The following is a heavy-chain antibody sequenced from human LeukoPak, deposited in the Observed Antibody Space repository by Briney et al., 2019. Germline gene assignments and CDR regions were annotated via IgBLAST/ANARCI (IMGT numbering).Heavy chain of an antibody. CDR3: ARGTVVVTAIPGYYYMDV. CDR2: IIPIFGTA. Sequence: ASVKVSCKASGGTFSSYAISWVRQAPGQGLEWMGGIIPIFGTANYAQKFQGRVTITADESTSTAYMELSSLRSEDTAVYYCARGTVVVTAIPGYYYMDVWGKGPTVTISS. CDR1: GGTFSSYA. J-gene: IGHJ6*03. V-gene: IGHV1-69*13. D-gene: IGHD2-21*02.